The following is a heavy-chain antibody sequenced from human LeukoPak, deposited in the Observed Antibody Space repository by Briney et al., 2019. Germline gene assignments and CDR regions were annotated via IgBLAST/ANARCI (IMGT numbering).Heavy chain of an antibody. Sequence: PGGSLRLSCAASGFTFSSYGMHWVRQAPGKGLEWVAVIWYDGSNKYYADSVKGRFTISRDNSKNTLYLQMNSLRAEDTAVYYCARGRSSWPYDYWGQGTLVTVSS. CDR2: IWYDGSNK. D-gene: IGHD6-13*01. V-gene: IGHV3-33*01. CDR3: ARGRSSWPYDY. CDR1: GFTFSSYG. J-gene: IGHJ4*02.